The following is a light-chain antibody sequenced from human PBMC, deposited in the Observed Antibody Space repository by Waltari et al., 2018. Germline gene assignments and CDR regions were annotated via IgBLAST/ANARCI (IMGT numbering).Light chain of an antibody. V-gene: IGKV3-15*01. Sequence: EIVMTQSPATLSVSPGERATLPCRASQTVNSNLAWYQQKPGQVPRLLIYGASTRASGIPARFSGSGSGTDFTLTISSMQSEDFAVYYCQQYNDWPPWTFGQGTKVEIK. J-gene: IGKJ1*01. CDR2: GAS. CDR3: QQYNDWPPWT. CDR1: QTVNSN.